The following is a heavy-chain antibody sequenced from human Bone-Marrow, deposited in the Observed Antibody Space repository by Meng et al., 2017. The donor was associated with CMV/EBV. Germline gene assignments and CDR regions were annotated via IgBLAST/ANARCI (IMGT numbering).Heavy chain of an antibody. CDR1: GGSISSYY. CDR2: IYYSGST. D-gene: IGHD6-13*01. Sequence: SETLSLTCTVSGGSISSYYWSWIRQPPGKGLEWIGYIYYSGSTNYNPSLKSRVTISVDTSKNQFSLKLSSVTAADTAVYYCAIARGIAAPFDYWGQGTRVTVSS. CDR3: AIARGIAAPFDY. J-gene: IGHJ4*02. V-gene: IGHV4-59*01.